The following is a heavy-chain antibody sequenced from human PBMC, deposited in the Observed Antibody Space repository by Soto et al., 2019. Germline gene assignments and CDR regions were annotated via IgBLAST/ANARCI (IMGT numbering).Heavy chain of an antibody. D-gene: IGHD3-3*01. J-gene: IGHJ6*02. CDR2: ISSSGSTI. Sequence: PGGSLRLSCAASGFTFSSYEMNWVRQAPGKGLEWVSYISSSGSTIYYADSVKGRFTISRDNAKNSLYLQMNSLRAEDTAVYYCAREYYDFWSGHPGYYGMDVWGQGTTVTVSS. CDR3: AREYYDFWSGHPGYYGMDV. V-gene: IGHV3-48*03. CDR1: GFTFSSYE.